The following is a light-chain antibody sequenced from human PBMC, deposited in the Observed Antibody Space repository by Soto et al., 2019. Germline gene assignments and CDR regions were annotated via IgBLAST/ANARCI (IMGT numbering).Light chain of an antibody. Sequence: EVVLTQSPATLSLSPVERATLSCITILSVSVYLDLYQQNPGPAPRLVISDASHRATGIPARFSGSGSGTDFTLTISRLEPEDFAVYYCPQRQYWHTITFGQGTRLEIK. CDR2: DAS. V-gene: IGKV3-11*01. J-gene: IGKJ5*01. CDR3: PQRQYWHTIT. CDR1: LSVSVY.